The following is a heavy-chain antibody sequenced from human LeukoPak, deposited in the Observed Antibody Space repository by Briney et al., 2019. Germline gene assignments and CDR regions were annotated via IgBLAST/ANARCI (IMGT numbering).Heavy chain of an antibody. CDR3: ASSMRGAADY. CDR2: IYYSGST. V-gene: IGHV4-39*07. D-gene: IGHD1-26*01. Sequence: SETLSLTCTVSGGSISSSSYYWGWIRQPPGKGLEWIGSIYYSGSTYYNPSLKSRVTISVDTSKNQFSLELSSVTAADTAVYYCASSMRGAADYWGQGTLVTVSS. CDR1: GGSISSSSYY. J-gene: IGHJ4*02.